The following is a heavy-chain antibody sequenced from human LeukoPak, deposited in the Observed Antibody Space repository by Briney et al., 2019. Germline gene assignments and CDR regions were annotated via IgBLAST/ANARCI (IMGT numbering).Heavy chain of an antibody. CDR2: INHSGST. CDR3: ARGFGITMIVVVPYFDY. J-gene: IGHJ4*02. V-gene: IGHV4-34*01. D-gene: IGHD3-22*01. CDR1: GGSFSGYY. Sequence: SETLSLTCPVYGGSFSGYYWSWIRQPPGKGLEWIGEINHSGSTNYNPSLKSRVTISVDTSKNQFSLKLSSVTAADTAVYYCARGFGITMIVVVPYFDYWGQGTLVTVSS.